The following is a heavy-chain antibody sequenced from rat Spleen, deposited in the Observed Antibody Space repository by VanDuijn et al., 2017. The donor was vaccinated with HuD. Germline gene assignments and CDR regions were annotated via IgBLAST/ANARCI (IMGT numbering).Heavy chain of an antibody. CDR2: ISFDGSST. J-gene: IGHJ2*01. Sequence: EVQLVESGGGLVQPGRSLKLSCAASGFIFSDYGMAWVRQAPTKGLEWVATISFDGSSTYYRDSVKGRFTVSRDNAKSSLYLQMGSLRSEDSATYYCTRDRILRSTGFDYWGQGVMVTVSS. V-gene: IGHV5-29*01. CDR3: TRDRILRSTGFDY. CDR1: GFIFSDYG. D-gene: IGHD1-6*01.